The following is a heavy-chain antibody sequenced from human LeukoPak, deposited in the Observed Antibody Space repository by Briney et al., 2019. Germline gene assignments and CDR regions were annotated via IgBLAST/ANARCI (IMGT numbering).Heavy chain of an antibody. Sequence: GGSLRLSCAASGFTFSSYAMSWVRQAPGKGLEWASGISGSGDNTYYADSVKGRFTISRDNSKSTLYLQMHGLRAEDTAVYYCAKPPSSLARGSHIDYWGQGTLVTVSS. J-gene: IGHJ4*02. V-gene: IGHV3-23*01. D-gene: IGHD3-16*01. CDR3: AKPPSSLARGSHIDY. CDR2: ISGSGDNT. CDR1: GFTFSSYA.